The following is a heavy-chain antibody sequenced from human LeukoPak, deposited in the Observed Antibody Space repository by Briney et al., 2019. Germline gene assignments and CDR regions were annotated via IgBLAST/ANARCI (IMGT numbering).Heavy chain of an antibody. Sequence: GGSLRLSCAASGFTFSSYAMSWVRQAPGKGLEWVSAISGSGGSTYYADSVKGRFTISRDNSKNTLYLQMNSLRAEDTAVYYCAKDSGPYYYDSSAHQDWGQGTLVTVSS. CDR3: AKDSGPYYYDSSAHQD. CDR2: ISGSGGST. D-gene: IGHD3-22*01. V-gene: IGHV3-23*01. J-gene: IGHJ4*02. CDR1: GFTFSSYA.